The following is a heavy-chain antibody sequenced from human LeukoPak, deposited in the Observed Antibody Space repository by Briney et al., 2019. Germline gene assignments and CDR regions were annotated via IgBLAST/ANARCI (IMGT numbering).Heavy chain of an antibody. D-gene: IGHD5-12*01. CDR3: ARRENSGYGPYDY. Sequence: SQTLSLTCTVSGGSISSGSYYWSWIRQPAGKGLEWIGRIYTSGSTNYNPSLKSRVTISVDTSKNQFSLKLSSVTAADTAVYYCARRENSGYGPYDYWGQGTLVTVSS. J-gene: IGHJ4*02. V-gene: IGHV4-61*02. CDR1: GGSISSGSYY. CDR2: IYTSGST.